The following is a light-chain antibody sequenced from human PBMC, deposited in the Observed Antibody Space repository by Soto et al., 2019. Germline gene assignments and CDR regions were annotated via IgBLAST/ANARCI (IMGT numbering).Light chain of an antibody. J-gene: IGKJ1*01. V-gene: IGKV3-11*01. CDR3: QQRDNWPWT. CDR2: DAS. CDR1: RRVNTY. Sequence: EIVLTQSPGTLSLSPWDRATLSCRASRRVNTYLAWYQQKSGQAPRLLIFDASNRAAGTPARFSGSGSGTDFTLTISSLEPEDFAVYYCQQRDNWPWTFGQGTKVDIK.